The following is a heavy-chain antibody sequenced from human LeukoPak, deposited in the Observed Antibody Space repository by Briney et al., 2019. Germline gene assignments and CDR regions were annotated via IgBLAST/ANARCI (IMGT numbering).Heavy chain of an antibody. Sequence: GGSLRLSCEASGFTFNTYSMNWARQAPGKGLEWVSSIDSSGGYMFYADSVKGRFIISRDNAKDSLYLQMNSLRAEDTAVYYCARFIAAPYYFDYWGRGTLVTVSS. CDR1: GFTFNTYS. CDR3: ARFIAAPYYFDY. J-gene: IGHJ4*02. CDR2: IDSSGGYM. V-gene: IGHV3-21*06. D-gene: IGHD6-13*01.